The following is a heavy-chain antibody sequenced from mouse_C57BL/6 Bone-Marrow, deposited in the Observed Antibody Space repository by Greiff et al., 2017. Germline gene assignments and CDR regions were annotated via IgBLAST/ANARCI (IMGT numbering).Heavy chain of an antibody. Sequence: EVQLQQSGAELVRPGASVKLSCTASGYTFTDYYMHWVKQRPGQGLEWIGRFDPENGDTEYNSKFQGKATITVDTSSNTAYLQLSSLTSEDTAVYYCTRLLYSSFDYWGQGTTLTVSS. CDR3: TRLLYSSFDY. J-gene: IGHJ2*01. CDR1: GYTFTDYY. CDR2: FDPENGDT. D-gene: IGHD2-12*01. V-gene: IGHV14-1*01.